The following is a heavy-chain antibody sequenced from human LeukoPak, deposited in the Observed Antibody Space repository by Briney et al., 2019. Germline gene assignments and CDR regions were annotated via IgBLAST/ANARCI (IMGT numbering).Heavy chain of an antibody. D-gene: IGHD3-22*01. Sequence: ASVKVSCKASGGTFSSYAISWVRQAPGQGLEWMGGIIPIFGTANYAQKFQGRATITADESTSTAYMELSSLRSEDTAVYYCAGTYYYDSSGYYPADYYYYGMDVWGQGTTVTVSS. CDR3: AGTYYYDSSGYYPADYYYYGMDV. J-gene: IGHJ6*02. V-gene: IGHV1-69*13. CDR1: GGTFSSYA. CDR2: IIPIFGTA.